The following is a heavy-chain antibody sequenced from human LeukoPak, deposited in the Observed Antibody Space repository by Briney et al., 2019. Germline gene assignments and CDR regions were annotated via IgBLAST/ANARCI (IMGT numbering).Heavy chain of an antibody. CDR3: ARQTYYDRGGYPFDQ. J-gene: IGHJ4*02. Sequence: SETLSLTCTVSGGSINSRSDYWGWIRQPPGKGLEWIGSIYYSGSTHYNPSLKSRVTMSIDTSKNQFSLKLSSVTAADTAMYYCARQTYYDRGGYPFDQWGQGTLVTVSS. CDR2: IYYSGST. V-gene: IGHV4-39*01. CDR1: GGSINSRSDY. D-gene: IGHD3-22*01.